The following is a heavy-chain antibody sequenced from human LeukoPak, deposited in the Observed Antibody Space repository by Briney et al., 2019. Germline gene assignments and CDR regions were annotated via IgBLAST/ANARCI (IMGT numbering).Heavy chain of an antibody. V-gene: IGHV1-2*02. CDR1: GYTFTGYY. D-gene: IGHD3-10*01. Sequence: ASVKVSCKASGYTFTGYYMHWVRQAPGQGLEWMGWINPNSGGTNYAQKFQGRVTMTRDTSISTAYMEPSRLRSDDTAVYYCARGAGKLGRGFFDYWGQGTLVTVSS. CDR3: ARGAGKLGRGFFDY. J-gene: IGHJ4*02. CDR2: INPNSGGT.